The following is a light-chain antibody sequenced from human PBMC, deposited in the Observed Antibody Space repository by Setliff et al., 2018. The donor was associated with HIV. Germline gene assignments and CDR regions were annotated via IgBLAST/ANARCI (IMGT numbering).Light chain of an antibody. Sequence: QSALTQPASVSGSPGQSITISCTGTSSDVGGYNYVSWYQQHPGKAPELMIYDVTNRPSGVSHRFSGSKSGNTASLTISGLQAEDEADYYCASYANSDVFIFGSGTKVTVL. V-gene: IGLV2-14*03. CDR3: ASYANSDVFI. J-gene: IGLJ1*01. CDR1: SSDVGGYNY. CDR2: DVT.